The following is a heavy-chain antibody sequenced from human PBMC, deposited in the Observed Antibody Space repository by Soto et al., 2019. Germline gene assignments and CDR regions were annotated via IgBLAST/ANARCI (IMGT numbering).Heavy chain of an antibody. Sequence: QVQLQESGPGLVKPSETLSLTCTVSGGSISSYYWSWIRQPPGKGLEWIGYIYYSGSTNYNPSLNSRVTIXXXTPXNHFSLMRSSVTAAATAVYYCTSSVDGYYPVVSFYWGQGTLVTVSS. CDR2: IYYSGST. CDR3: TSSVDGYYPVVSFY. V-gene: IGHV4-59*01. CDR1: GGSISSYY. D-gene: IGHD1-26*01. J-gene: IGHJ4*02.